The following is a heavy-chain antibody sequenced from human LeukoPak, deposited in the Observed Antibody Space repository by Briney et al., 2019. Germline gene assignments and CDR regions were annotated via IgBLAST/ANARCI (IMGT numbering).Heavy chain of an antibody. V-gene: IGHV3-23*01. CDR2: ISGSGGST. D-gene: IGHD1-26*01. Sequence: EGSLRLSCAASGFTFSSYAMNWVRQAPGKGLEWVSAISGSGGSTYYADSVKGRFTISRDNSKDTLYLEMNSLRPEDTAVYYCAKGDWKWDLPGMFFDYWGQGNQVTVSS. CDR3: AKGDWKWDLPGMFFDY. J-gene: IGHJ4*02. CDR1: GFTFSSYA.